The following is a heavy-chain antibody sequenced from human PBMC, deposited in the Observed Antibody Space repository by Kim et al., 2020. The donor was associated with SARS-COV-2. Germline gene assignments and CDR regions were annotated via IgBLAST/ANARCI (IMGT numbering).Heavy chain of an antibody. D-gene: IGHD3-16*02. Sequence: ASVKVSCKASGYTFTSYGISWVRQAPGQGLEWMGWISAYNGNTNYAQKPQGRVTMTTDTSTSTAYMELRSLRSDDTAVYYCARDRPYVWGSYRHFDYWGQGTLVTVSS. CDR1: GYTFTSYG. V-gene: IGHV1-18*01. CDR2: ISAYNGNT. CDR3: ARDRPYVWGSYRHFDY. J-gene: IGHJ4*02.